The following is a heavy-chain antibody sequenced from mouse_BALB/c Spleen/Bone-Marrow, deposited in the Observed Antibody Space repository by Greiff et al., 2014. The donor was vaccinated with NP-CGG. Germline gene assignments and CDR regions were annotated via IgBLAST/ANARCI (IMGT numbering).Heavy chain of an antibody. CDR3: ARGTTALRYFDV. D-gene: IGHD1-2*01. V-gene: IGHV5-17*02. CDR2: INGGSNTI. J-gene: IGHJ1*01. CDR1: RFTFSSFG. Sequence: VHVKQSGGGLVQPGGSRKLSCAASRFTFSSFGMHWIRQAPEKGLEWVAYINGGSNTIYYADTVKGRFTISRDNPKNTLFLQMTSLRSEDTAMYFCARGTTALRYFDVWGAGTTVTVSS.